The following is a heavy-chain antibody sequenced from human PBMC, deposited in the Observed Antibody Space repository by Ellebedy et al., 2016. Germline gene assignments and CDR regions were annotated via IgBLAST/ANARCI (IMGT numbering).Heavy chain of an antibody. CDR3: ARGVRGVIVRYDN. Sequence: LRLSXMVSSGSISNGGYYWSWVRQHPGKGLEWIGHIHYSGGTYYNPSLKSRLNISVDTSKNLFSLKLGSVTAADTAVYFCARGVRGVIVRYDNWGQGILVSVSS. J-gene: IGHJ4*02. D-gene: IGHD3-10*01. CDR1: SGSISNGGYY. V-gene: IGHV4-31*03. CDR2: IHYSGGT.